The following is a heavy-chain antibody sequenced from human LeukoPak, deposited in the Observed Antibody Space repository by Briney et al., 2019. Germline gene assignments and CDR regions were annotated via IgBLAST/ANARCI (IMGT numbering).Heavy chain of an antibody. CDR2: ISYDGSNK. CDR3: AKDPVKFWSGHDY. V-gene: IGHV3-30*18. J-gene: IGHJ4*02. Sequence: GRSLRLSCAASGFTFRNYGMYWVRQAPGKGLEWVAVISYDGSNKYYADSVKGRFTISRDNSKNTLYLQMNSLRAEDTAVYYCAKDPVKFWSGHDYWGQGTLVTVSS. D-gene: IGHD3-3*01. CDR1: GFTFRNYG.